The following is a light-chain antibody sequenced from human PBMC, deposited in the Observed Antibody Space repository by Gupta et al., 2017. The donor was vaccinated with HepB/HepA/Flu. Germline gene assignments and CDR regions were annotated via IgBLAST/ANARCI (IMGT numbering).Light chain of an antibody. Sequence: DIQMTQSPSSLSASVGDRVTITCRASQSISSYLTWYQQKPGKAPNLLIYAASSLQSGVPSRFSGSGSGTDCTLTISTLQPEDFATYYCQQSHSTPRTFGGGTRVEIK. CDR1: QSISSY. J-gene: IGKJ4*01. CDR3: QQSHSTPRT. CDR2: AAS. V-gene: IGKV1-39*01.